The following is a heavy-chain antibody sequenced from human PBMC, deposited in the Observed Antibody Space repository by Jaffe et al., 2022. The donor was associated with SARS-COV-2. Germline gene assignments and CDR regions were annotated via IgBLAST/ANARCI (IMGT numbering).Heavy chain of an antibody. CDR3: ARDESWRPGLLSWKLFDY. Sequence: QVQLQQWGAGLLKPSETLSLTCAVYGGSFSGYYWSWIRQPPGKGLEWIGEINHSGSTNYNPSLKSRVTISVDTSKNQFSLKLSSVTAADTAVYYCARDESWRPGLLSWKLFDYWGQGTLVTVSS. V-gene: IGHV4-34*01. CDR2: INHSGST. D-gene: IGHD2-21*02. CDR1: GGSFSGYY. J-gene: IGHJ4*02.